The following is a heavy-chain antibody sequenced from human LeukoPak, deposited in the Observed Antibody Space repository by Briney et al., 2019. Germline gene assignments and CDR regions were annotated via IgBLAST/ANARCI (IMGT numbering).Heavy chain of an antibody. Sequence: SETLSLTCTVSGGSISSYYWSWIRQPPGKGLEWIGNIYYSGSTNYNPSLKSRVTISVDTSKNQFSLKLSSVTAAATAVYYCAGEGSSRWHWFDPWGQGTLVTVSS. J-gene: IGHJ5*02. CDR1: GGSISSYY. CDR3: AGEGSSRWHWFDP. D-gene: IGHD6-13*01. CDR2: IYYSGST. V-gene: IGHV4-59*01.